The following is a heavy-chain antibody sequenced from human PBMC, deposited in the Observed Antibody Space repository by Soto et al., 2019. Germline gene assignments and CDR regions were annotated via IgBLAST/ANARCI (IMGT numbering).Heavy chain of an antibody. CDR2: ISAYNGNT. CDR3: ARDSKQWFRYFDY. D-gene: IGHD6-19*01. V-gene: IGHV1-18*01. Sequence: SVKVCCKSSGYTFTSYGISWVRQAPGQGLEWMGWISAYNGNTNYAQKLQGRVTMTTDTSTSTAYMELRSLRSDDTAVYYCARDSKQWFRYFDYWGQGTLVTVSS. J-gene: IGHJ4*02. CDR1: GYTFTSYG.